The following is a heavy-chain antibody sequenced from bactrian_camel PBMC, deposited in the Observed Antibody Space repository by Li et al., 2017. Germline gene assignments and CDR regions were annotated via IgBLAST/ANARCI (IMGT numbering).Heavy chain of an antibody. D-gene: IGHD4*01. Sequence: HVQLVESGGGSVQAGGSLRLSCVASEETRRSAYCMGWFRQAPGKEREGVAVIAGSGSPGYADSVKGRFTISKDNAKNTLYLQMNSLKSEDTAMYYCADFAGGSFNYWGQGTQVTVS. V-gene: IGHV3S1*01. CDR2: VIAGSGSP. CDR1: EETRRSAYC. CDR3: ADFAGGSFNY. J-gene: IGHJ4*01.